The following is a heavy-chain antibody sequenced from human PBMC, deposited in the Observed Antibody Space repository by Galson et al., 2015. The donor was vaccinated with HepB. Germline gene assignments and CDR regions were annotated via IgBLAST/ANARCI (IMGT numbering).Heavy chain of an antibody. Sequence: QSGAEVKKPGESLKISCKGSGYSFTSYWIGWVRQMPGKGLEWMGIIYPGDSDTRYSPSFQGQVTISADKSISTAYLQWSSLKASDTAMYYCARNRRVDSGWFGENHDAFDIWGQGTMVTVSS. CDR3: ARNRRVDSGWFGENHDAFDI. D-gene: IGHD3-10*01. CDR1: GYSFTSYW. J-gene: IGHJ3*02. V-gene: IGHV5-51*01. CDR2: IYPGDSDT.